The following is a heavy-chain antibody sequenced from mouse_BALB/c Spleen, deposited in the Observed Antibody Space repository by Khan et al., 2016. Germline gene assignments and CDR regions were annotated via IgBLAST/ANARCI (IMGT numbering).Heavy chain of an antibody. CDR1: GDSITSGY. CDR2: ISYSGST. CDR3: ARYKDYCRSPYFDY. D-gene: IGHD1-1*01. J-gene: IGHJ2*02. Sequence: VQLKESGPSLVKPSQTLSLTCSVTGDSITSGYWNWIRKFPGNKLEYMGYISYSGSTYYNPSLKSRISITRDTSKNQYYLQLNSVTTEDTATYYCARYKDYCRSPYFDYWGQGTSLTVSS. V-gene: IGHV3-8*02.